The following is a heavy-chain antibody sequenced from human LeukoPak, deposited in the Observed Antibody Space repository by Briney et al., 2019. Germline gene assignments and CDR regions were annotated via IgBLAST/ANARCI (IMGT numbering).Heavy chain of an antibody. CDR1: GGSISSGGYY. Sequence: PSETLSLTCTVSGGSISSGGYYWSWIRQHPGKGLEWIGYIYYSGSTYYNPSLKSRVTISVDTSKNQFSLKLSSVTAADTAVYYCARGRYFDWLSALGGFDPWGQGTLVTVSS. J-gene: IGHJ5*02. CDR2: IYYSGST. V-gene: IGHV4-31*03. D-gene: IGHD3-9*01. CDR3: ARGRYFDWLSALGGFDP.